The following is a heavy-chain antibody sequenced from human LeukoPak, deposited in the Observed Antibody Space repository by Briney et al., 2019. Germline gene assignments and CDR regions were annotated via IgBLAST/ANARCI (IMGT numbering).Heavy chain of an antibody. D-gene: IGHD1-1*01. CDR2: ISYDGSNK. Sequence: SGRTLRLSCAASGFSFSYYGMHWVRQAPGKGLEWVAVISYDGSNKYYADSVKGRFTISRDNSKNTLYLQMNSLRAEDTAVYYCARALDGFDYWGQGTLVTVSA. CDR3: ARALDGFDY. CDR1: GFSFSYYG. J-gene: IGHJ4*02. V-gene: IGHV3-30*03.